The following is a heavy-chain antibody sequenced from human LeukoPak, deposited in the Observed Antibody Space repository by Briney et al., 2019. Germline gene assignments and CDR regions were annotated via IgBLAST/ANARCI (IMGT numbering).Heavy chain of an antibody. CDR3: VKSSGMDDYGMGA. J-gene: IGHJ6*02. D-gene: IGHD3-10*01. CDR1: GFTLTGFG. CDR2: ILGDASGQ. Sequence: GGSLRLSCAASGFTLTGFGMHWVRHAPGKGLEWVARILGDASGQYYAHAVKGRFTIARDNSKNTLFLQMNSLRTEDTSVYYCVKSSGMDDYGMGAWGQGTTVTVSS. V-gene: IGHV3-30*18.